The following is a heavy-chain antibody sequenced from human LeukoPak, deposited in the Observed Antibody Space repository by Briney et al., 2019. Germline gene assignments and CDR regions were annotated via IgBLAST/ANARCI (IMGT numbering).Heavy chain of an antibody. V-gene: IGHV3-53*01. CDR2: IYSGGST. Sequence: GGSLRLSCAASGFTVSRNYMTWVRQAPGKGLEWVSVIYSGGSTYYADSVKGRFTISRDNSKNTLYLQMNSLRAEDTAVYYCARGAGELNVWGGYRLGGFDYWGQGTLVTVSS. CDR3: ARGAGELNVWGGYRLGGFDY. D-gene: IGHD3-16*02. CDR1: GFTVSRNY. J-gene: IGHJ4*02.